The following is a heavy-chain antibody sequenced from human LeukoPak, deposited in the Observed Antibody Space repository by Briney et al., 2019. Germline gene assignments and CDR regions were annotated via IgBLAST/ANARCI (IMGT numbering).Heavy chain of an antibody. Sequence: PGGSLRLSCAASGFTFDDYAMHWVRQAPGKGLEWVSGISWNSGSIGYADSVKGRFTISRDNAKNSLYLQMNSLRAEDTALYYCAKDRKATFFVGEIDYWGQGTLVTVSS. CDR3: AKDRKATFFVGEIDY. CDR2: ISWNSGSI. V-gene: IGHV3-9*01. D-gene: IGHD3-3*01. J-gene: IGHJ4*02. CDR1: GFTFDDYA.